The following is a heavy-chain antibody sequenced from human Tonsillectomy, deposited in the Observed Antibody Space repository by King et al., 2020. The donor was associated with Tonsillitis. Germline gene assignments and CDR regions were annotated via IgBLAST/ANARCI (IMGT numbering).Heavy chain of an antibody. V-gene: IGHV4-61*02. Sequence: LQLQESGPGLVKPSQTLSLTCTVSGAAISSGKNYWNWIRQPAGKGLEWIGRVYTTGSPDYNPSLESRVTISIDTSENQFSLKLSSVTAADTAVYYCARSSSRGWYGSFDCWGQGSLVTVSS. CDR3: ARSSSRGWYGSFDC. J-gene: IGHJ4*02. CDR2: VYTTGSP. CDR1: GAAISSGKNY. D-gene: IGHD6-19*01.